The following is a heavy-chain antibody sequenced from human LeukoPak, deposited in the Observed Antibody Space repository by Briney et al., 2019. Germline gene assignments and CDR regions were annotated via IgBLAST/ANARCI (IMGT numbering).Heavy chain of an antibody. CDR3: ANIRPILGYCSSTSCLDV. D-gene: IGHD2-2*01. V-gene: IGHV4-39*01. J-gene: IGHJ6*04. Sequence: KPSETLSLTCTVSGGSISSSSYYWGWIRQPPGKGLEWIGSIYYSGSTYYNPSLKSRVTISVDTSKNQFSLKLSSVTAADTAVYYCANIRPILGYCSSTSCLDVWGKGTTVTVSS. CDR1: GGSISSSSYY. CDR2: IYYSGST.